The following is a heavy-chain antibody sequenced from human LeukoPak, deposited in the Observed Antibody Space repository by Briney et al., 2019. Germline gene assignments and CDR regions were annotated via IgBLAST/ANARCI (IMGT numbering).Heavy chain of an antibody. CDR3: ARATIFGVAEFDY. Sequence: GGSLRLSCAASGFTFSSYWMHWVRQAPGKELVWVSRINSDGSSTSYADSVKGRFTISRDNAKNTLYLQMNSLRAEDTAVYYCARATIFGVAEFDYWGQGTLVTVSS. CDR1: GFTFSSYW. V-gene: IGHV3-74*01. D-gene: IGHD3-3*01. CDR2: INSDGSST. J-gene: IGHJ4*02.